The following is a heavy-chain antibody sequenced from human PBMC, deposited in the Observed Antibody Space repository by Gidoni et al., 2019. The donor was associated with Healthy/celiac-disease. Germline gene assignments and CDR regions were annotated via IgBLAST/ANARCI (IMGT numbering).Heavy chain of an antibody. CDR2: ISSSSSYT. D-gene: IGHD3-10*01. J-gene: IGHJ4*02. Sequence: QVQLVESGGGLVKPGGSLRLSCAASGFTFSDYYMSWIRQAPGKGLEWVSYISSSSSYTNYADSVKGRFTISRDNAKNSLYLQMNSLRAEDTAVYYCARIHLSMASDYWGQGTLVTVSS. V-gene: IGHV3-11*06. CDR1: GFTFSDYY. CDR3: ARIHLSMASDY.